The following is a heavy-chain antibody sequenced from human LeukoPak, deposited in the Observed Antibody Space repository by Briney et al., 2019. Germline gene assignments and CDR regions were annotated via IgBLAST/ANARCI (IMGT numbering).Heavy chain of an antibody. V-gene: IGHV4-39*07. D-gene: IGHD3-16*01. Sequence: PSETLSLTCTVSGGSISSSSSYWGWIRQPPGKGLEWIGEINHSGSTNYNPSLKSRVTISVDTSKNQFSLKLSSVTAADTAVYYCARSRRPMITFGGAPFDYWGQGTLVTVSS. CDR3: ARSRRPMITFGGAPFDY. J-gene: IGHJ4*02. CDR1: GGSISSSSSY. CDR2: INHSGST.